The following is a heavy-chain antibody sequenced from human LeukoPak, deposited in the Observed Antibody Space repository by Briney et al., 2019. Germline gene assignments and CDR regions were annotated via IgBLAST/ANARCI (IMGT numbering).Heavy chain of an antibody. V-gene: IGHV4-59*01. CDR3: ARGHRGLGY. D-gene: IGHD3-16*01. CDR2: IYYTGTT. J-gene: IGHJ4*02. CDR1: GASISDYY. Sequence: PSETLSLTCTVSGASISDYYWSWIRQPPGAGLEWIGYIYYTGTTNYNPSLKSRVTISVNTSKNQFSLKLTSVTAADTAVYYCARGHRGLGYWGQGTLVSVSS.